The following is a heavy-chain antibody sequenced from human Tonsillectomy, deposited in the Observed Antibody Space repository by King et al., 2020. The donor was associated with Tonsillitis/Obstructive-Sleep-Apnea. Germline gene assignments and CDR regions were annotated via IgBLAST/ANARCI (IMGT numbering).Heavy chain of an antibody. J-gene: IGHJ4*02. Sequence: VQLVQSGGGLVQPGGSLRLSCAASGFTFSSSWMSWVRQAPGKGLEWVANIKEDGSEGYYIDSVKGRFTISRDNAKNSLYLHMNSLRAEDTAVYYCAREVGSHWGQGTLVTVSS. CDR2: IKEDGSEG. CDR3: AREVGSH. V-gene: IGHV3-7*01. CDR1: GFTFSSSW. D-gene: IGHD2-2*01.